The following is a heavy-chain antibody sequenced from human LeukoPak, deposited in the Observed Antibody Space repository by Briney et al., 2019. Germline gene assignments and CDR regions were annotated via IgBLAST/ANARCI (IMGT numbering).Heavy chain of an antibody. CDR3: ARDWGAYYHFFVY. CDR2: IKQDGSER. V-gene: IGHV3-7*01. Sequence: GGSLRLSCEASGFSMSVYWMSWVRQAPGKGLEWVSNIKQDGSERNYVDSVKGRFTISRDNAKKSLYLQMNSLRAEDTAVYYCARDWGAYYHFFVYWGQGTLVTVSS. D-gene: IGHD3-22*01. J-gene: IGHJ4*02. CDR1: GFSMSVYW.